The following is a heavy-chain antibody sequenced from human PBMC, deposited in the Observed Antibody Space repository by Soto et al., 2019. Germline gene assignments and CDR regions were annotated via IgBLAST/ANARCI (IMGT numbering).Heavy chain of an antibody. CDR2: ISSSSSYI. CDR3: AREDYYDSSGYYSYYYYYGMDV. D-gene: IGHD3-22*01. CDR1: GFTFSSYS. Sequence: EVQLVESGGGLVKPGGSLRLSCAASGFTFSSYSMNWVRQAPGKGLEWVSSISSSSSYIYYADSVKGRFTISRDNAKNSLYLQMNSLRAKDTAVYYCAREDYYDSSGYYSYYYYYGMDVWGQGTTVTVSS. V-gene: IGHV3-21*01. J-gene: IGHJ6*02.